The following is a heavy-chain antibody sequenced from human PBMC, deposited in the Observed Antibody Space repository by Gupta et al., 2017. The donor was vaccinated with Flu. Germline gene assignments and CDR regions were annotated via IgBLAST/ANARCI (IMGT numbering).Heavy chain of an antibody. CDR3: AGESIEVGATNLDY. Sequence: QVQLVQTGPEVKRPGASVKVSGQAAGYTFTAYFLHWVRQAPGQGLLWMGRITPKSDATNYAQRFQDRVTLTRDTFNNTVYMERSGLVSDDTAVFYCAGESIEVGATNLDYWGQGILVTVSS. CDR2: ITPKSDAT. D-gene: IGHD1-26*01. CDR1: GYTFTAYF. V-gene: IGHV1-2*06. J-gene: IGHJ4*02.